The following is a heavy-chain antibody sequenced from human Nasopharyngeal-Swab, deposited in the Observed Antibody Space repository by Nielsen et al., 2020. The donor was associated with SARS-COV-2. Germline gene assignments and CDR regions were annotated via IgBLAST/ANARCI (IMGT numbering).Heavy chain of an antibody. Sequence: SETLSFTCTVSGGSISSSSYYWGWIRQPPGKGLEWIGSIYYSGGTYYNPSLKSRVTISVDTSKNQFSLKLSSVTAADTAVYYCATYGYGSYYYYYMDVWGKGTTVTVSS. D-gene: IGHD5-18*01. V-gene: IGHV4-39*01. J-gene: IGHJ6*03. CDR3: ATYGYGSYYYYYMDV. CDR1: GGSISSSSYY. CDR2: IYYSGGT.